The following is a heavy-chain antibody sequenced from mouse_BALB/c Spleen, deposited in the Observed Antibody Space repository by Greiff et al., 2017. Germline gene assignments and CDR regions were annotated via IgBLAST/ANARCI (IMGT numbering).Heavy chain of an antibody. CDR1: GYTFTNYW. CDR3: ARSGGSSNFFDY. D-gene: IGHD1-1*01. J-gene: IGHJ2*01. Sequence: VQLQQSGAELVRPGTSVKISCKASGYTFTNYWLGWVKQRPGHGLEWIGDIYPGGGYTNYNEKFKGKATLTADTSSSTAYMQLSSLTSEDSAVYFCARSGGSSNFFDYWGQGTTLTVSS. CDR2: IYPGGGYT. V-gene: IGHV1-63*02.